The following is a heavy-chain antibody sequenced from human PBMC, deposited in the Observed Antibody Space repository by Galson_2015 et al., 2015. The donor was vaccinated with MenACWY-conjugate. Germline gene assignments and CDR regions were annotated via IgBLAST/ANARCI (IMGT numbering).Heavy chain of an antibody. V-gene: IGHV1-18*01. CDR1: GGTFSSYA. Sequence: SVKVSCKASGGTFSSYAISWVRQAPGQGLEWMGWISAYNGNTNYAQKLQGRVTMTTDTSTSTAYMELRSLRSDDTAVYYCARAPLTPNSLSGYWGQGTLVTVSS. J-gene: IGHJ4*02. CDR2: ISAYNGNT. CDR3: ARAPLTPNSLSGY. D-gene: IGHD4-23*01.